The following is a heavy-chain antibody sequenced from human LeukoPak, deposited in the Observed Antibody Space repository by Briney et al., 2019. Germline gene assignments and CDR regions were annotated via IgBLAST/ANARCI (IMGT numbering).Heavy chain of an antibody. Sequence: SETLSLTCTVSGGSISSYYWGWIRQPPGKGLEWIGSIYYSGSTYYNPSLKSRVTISVDTSKNQFSLKLSSVTAADTAVYYCARHSYSGYVYYYDSSGYLRAEYFQHWGQGTLVTVSS. CDR2: IYYSGST. CDR1: GGSISSYY. J-gene: IGHJ1*01. V-gene: IGHV4-39*01. D-gene: IGHD3-22*01. CDR3: ARHSYSGYVYYYDSSGYLRAEYFQH.